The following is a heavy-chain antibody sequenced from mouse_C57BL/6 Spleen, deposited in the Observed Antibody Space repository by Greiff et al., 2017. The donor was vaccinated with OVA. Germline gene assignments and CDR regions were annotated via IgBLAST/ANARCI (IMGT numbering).Heavy chain of an antibody. CDR2: IRNKANGYTT. D-gene: IGHD2-2*01. CDR3: ARYSPMVTTAMDY. J-gene: IGHJ4*01. Sequence: EVKLMESGGGLVQPGGSLSLSCAASGFTFTDYYMSWVRQPPGKALEWLGFIRNKANGYTTEYSASVKGRFTISRDNSQSILYLQMNALRAEDSATYYCARYSPMVTTAMDYWGQGTSVTVSS. V-gene: IGHV7-3*01. CDR1: GFTFTDYY.